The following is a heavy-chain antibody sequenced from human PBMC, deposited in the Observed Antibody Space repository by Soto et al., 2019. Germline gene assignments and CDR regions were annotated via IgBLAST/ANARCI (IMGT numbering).Heavy chain of an antibody. J-gene: IGHJ5*02. CDR1: GGSISSGGYY. V-gene: IGHV4-31*03. CDR2: IYYSGST. D-gene: IGHD4-4*01. CDR3: TRGLSNPEWFDK. Sequence: VQLQESGPGLVKPSQTLSLTCTVSGGSISSGGYYWSWIRQHPGKGLEWIGYIYYSGSTYYNPSLKSRVTISVDTSTHPFSLKLSSVTAADTAVSYCTRGLSNPEWFDKWGQGTLVTVSS.